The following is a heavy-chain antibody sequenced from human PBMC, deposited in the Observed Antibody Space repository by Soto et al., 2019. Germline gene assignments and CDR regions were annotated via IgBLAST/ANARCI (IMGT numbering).Heavy chain of an antibody. D-gene: IGHD6-6*01. CDR3: ASHVLEYSSSIDY. J-gene: IGHJ4*02. CDR1: GFTFSSYS. Sequence: GGSLRLSCAASGFTFSSYSMNWVRQALGKGLERVSYISSSSSTIYCADSVKGRFTISRDNAKNSLYLQMNSLRDEDTAVYYCASHVLEYSSSIDYWGQGTLVTVSS. CDR2: ISSSSSTI. V-gene: IGHV3-48*02.